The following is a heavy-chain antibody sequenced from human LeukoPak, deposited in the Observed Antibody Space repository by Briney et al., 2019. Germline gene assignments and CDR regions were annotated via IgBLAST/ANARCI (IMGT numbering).Heavy chain of an antibody. D-gene: IGHD6-19*01. CDR1: GGSFSGYY. CDR2: INHSGST. Sequence: SETLSLTCAVYGGSFSGYYWSWIRQPPGKGLEWIGEINHSGSTNYNPSLKGRVTISVDTSKNQFSLKLSSVTAADTAVYYCARGSVAAHWGQGTLVTVSS. J-gene: IGHJ4*02. CDR3: ARGSVAAH. V-gene: IGHV4-34*01.